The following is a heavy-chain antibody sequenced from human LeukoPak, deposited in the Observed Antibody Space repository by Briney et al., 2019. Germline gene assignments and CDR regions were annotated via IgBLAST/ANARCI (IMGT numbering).Heavy chain of an antibody. D-gene: IGHD6-13*01. V-gene: IGHV3-9*01. Sequence: GGSLRLSCAASGFTFYDYAMHWVRQAPGKGLEWVSGISWNSGSIGYADSVKGRFTISRDNAKNSLYLQMNSLRAEDTALYYCAKDMRLGSSSWYGLTFDYWGQGTLVTVSS. CDR1: GFTFYDYA. CDR2: ISWNSGSI. CDR3: AKDMRLGSSSWYGLTFDY. J-gene: IGHJ4*02.